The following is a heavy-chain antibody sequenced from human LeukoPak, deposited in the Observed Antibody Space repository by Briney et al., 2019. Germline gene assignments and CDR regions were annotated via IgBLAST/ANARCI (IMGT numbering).Heavy chain of an antibody. CDR1: GGSISSGDYY. CDR2: INYSGST. J-gene: IGHJ4*02. V-gene: IGHV4-30-4*01. Sequence: SETLSLTCTVSGGSISSGDYYWSWIRQPPGKGLEWIGYINYSGSTYYNPSLKSRVTISVDTSKNQFSLKLSSVTAADTAVYYCASDYYDSSGYVDYWGQGTLVTVSS. D-gene: IGHD3-22*01. CDR3: ASDYYDSSGYVDY.